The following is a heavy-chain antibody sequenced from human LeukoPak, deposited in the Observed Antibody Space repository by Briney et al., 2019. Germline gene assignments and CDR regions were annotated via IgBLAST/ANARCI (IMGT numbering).Heavy chain of an antibody. CDR3: AKDRIPDSRDSIDF. Sequence: GGSLRLSCAASGFTFSTYAMDWVRQAPGKGLEWVAVIVGNGGGIDYADSVRGRFTISRDNSRNTVYLQMNNLRVEDTAVYYCAKDRIPDSRDSIDFWGQGTLVIVSS. CDR1: GFTFSTYA. D-gene: IGHD1-14*01. J-gene: IGHJ4*02. CDR2: IVGNGGGI. V-gene: IGHV3-23*01.